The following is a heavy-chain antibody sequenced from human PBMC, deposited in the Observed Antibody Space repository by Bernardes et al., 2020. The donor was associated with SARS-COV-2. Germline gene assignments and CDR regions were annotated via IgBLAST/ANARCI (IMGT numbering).Heavy chain of an antibody. V-gene: IGHV3-74*01. D-gene: IGHD6-19*01. CDR2: INSDGSST. CDR3: ARDQEVQWLVTDWYFDL. Sequence: GGSLRLSCAASGFTFSSYWMHWVRQAPGKGLVWVSRINSDGSSTSYADSVKGRFTISRDNAKNTLYLQMNSLRAEDTAVYYCARDQEVQWLVTDWYFDLWGRGTLVTVSS. J-gene: IGHJ2*01. CDR1: GFTFSSYW.